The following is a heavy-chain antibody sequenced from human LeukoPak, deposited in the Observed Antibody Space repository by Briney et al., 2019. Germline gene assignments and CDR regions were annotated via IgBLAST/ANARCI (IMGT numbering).Heavy chain of an antibody. J-gene: IGHJ4*02. D-gene: IGHD6-13*01. CDR3: ARDSPSSSWSIGY. CDR1: GYTFTYYY. CDR2: ISPNGGST. Sequence: ASVKVSCKASGYTFTYYYVHWVRQAPGQGLEWMGCISPNGGSTSYAQKFQGRVTMTRDTSTSTVYMELSSLRSEDTAVYYCARDSPSSSWSIGYWGQGTLVTVSS. V-gene: IGHV1-46*01.